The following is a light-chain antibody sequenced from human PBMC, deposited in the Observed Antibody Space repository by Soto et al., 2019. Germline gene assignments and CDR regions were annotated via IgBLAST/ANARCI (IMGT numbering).Light chain of an antibody. CDR2: WAS. V-gene: IGKV4-1*01. CDR1: QSVLDSSNNKNY. J-gene: IGKJ1*01. Sequence: DIVVTQSPDSLAVSLGERATINCKSSQSVLDSSNNKNYLAWYQQKPGQPPKLLIYWASTRESGVSDRFSGSGYGTDFTLTISSLQTEDVAVYYCQQYYSTPWTFGQGTKVEIK. CDR3: QQYYSTPWT.